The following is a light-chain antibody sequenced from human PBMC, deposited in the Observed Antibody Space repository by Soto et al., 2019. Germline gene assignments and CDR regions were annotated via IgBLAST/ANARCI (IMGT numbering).Light chain of an antibody. CDR2: ANN. CDR3: QSYDSSLSGSGV. V-gene: IGLV1-40*01. CDR1: SSNIGAGYD. Sequence: QLVLTQPPSVSGAPGQRVTISCSGSSSNIGAGYDVHWYQQLPGTAPKLLISANNIRPSGVPDRFSGSKSGTSASLAITGLQAEDEADYYCQSYDSSLSGSGVFGGGTKLTVL. J-gene: IGLJ3*02.